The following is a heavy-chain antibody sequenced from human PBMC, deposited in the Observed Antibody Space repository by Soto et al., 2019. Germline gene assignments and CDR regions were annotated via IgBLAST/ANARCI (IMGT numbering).Heavy chain of an antibody. Sequence: SVKVSCKASGGTFSSYAISWVRQAPGQGLAWMGGIIPLFGTATYAQKFQGRVTITADESTSTAYMELNSLRSEDTAVYYCARDVSHSGYHNWLDPWGQGTLVTVSS. D-gene: IGHD5-12*01. J-gene: IGHJ5*02. CDR2: IIPLFGTA. CDR1: GGTFSSYA. CDR3: ARDVSHSGYHNWLDP. V-gene: IGHV1-69*13.